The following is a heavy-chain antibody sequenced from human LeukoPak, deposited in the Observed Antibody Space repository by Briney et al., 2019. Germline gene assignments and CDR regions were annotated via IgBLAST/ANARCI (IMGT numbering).Heavy chain of an antibody. CDR2: INAHNGDT. Sequence: ASVKVSCKASGYTFIKYAIHWVRQAPGQRLEWMGWINAHNGDTKYSQKFQGRVAITRDTSASIVYMELSTLRFGDTAVYYCARGSTSDWPLEYWGRGILVTDSS. D-gene: IGHD2-21*02. CDR1: GYTFIKYA. V-gene: IGHV1-3*01. J-gene: IGHJ4*02. CDR3: ARGSTSDWPLEY.